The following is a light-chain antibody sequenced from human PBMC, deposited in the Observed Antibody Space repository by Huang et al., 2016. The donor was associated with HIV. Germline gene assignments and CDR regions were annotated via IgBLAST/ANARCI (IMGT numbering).Light chain of an antibody. Sequence: DIVMTQSPDSLAVSLGERANINCKSSQSVFYRSQNRNYLSWYQQKPGQPPKLLIYWASTRESGVPDRFSGSGSGTDFTLTISGLQAEDVAVYYCQQDYSAPFTFGPGTKVEIK. CDR2: WAS. V-gene: IGKV4-1*01. J-gene: IGKJ3*01. CDR1: QSVFYRSQNRNY. CDR3: QQDYSAPFT.